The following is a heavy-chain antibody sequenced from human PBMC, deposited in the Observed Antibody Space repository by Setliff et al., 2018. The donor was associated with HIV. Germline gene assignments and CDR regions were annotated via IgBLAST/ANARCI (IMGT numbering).Heavy chain of an antibody. CDR3: ARDVMEYFGNYFDY. V-gene: IGHV4-31*03. Sequence: SETLSLTCTVSGGSISNGVYYWSWIRQHPGKGLEWIGYIYYSGSTYYNPSLKSRVTISVDTSKNQFSLKLTSVTAADTALYYCARDVMEYFGNYFDYWGQGALVTVSS. CDR1: GGSISNGVYY. D-gene: IGHD3-3*01. CDR2: IYYSGST. J-gene: IGHJ4*02.